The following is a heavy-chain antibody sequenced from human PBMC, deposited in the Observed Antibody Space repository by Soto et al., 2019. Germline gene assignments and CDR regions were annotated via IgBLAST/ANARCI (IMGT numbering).Heavy chain of an antibody. CDR2: ITWHSDGM. Sequence: EVQLVESGGGLVQPGRSLRLSCIASGFNFNDYGMHWVRQAPGKGLEWVSGITWHSDGMGYAGSVQGRFTISRDNDTNSMHRQMISLRVEDTALYYCAREDSGFSGYMDVWAKMTTLT. CDR1: GFNFNDYG. D-gene: IGHD3-10*01. CDR3: AREDSGFSGYMDV. V-gene: IGHV3-9*01. J-gene: IGHJ6*03.